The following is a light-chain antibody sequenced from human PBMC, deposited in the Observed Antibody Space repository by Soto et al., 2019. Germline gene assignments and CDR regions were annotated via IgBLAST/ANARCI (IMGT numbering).Light chain of an antibody. J-gene: IGKJ4*01. CDR1: QGISNY. CDR2: AAS. CDR3: QKYNSAPLN. V-gene: IGKV1-27*01. Sequence: DIQMTQSPSSLSASVGDRVTITCRASQGISNYLAWYQQKPGKVPKLLIYAASTLQSGVPSRFSGSGSGTDFNLTISSLQPEEVGTYYCQKYNSAPLNFGGGTKVQIK.